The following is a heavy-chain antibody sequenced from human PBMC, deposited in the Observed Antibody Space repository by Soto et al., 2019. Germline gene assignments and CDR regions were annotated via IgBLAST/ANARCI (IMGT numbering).Heavy chain of an antibody. D-gene: IGHD6-13*01. CDR3: ARDGIAAAGTRWFDP. CDR1: GYTFTCHA. Sequence: GASVKASCKASGYTFTCHAMHWVRQAPGQRLEWMGWINAGNGNTKYSQKFQGRVTITTDTSASTGYMELSSLRSEDTAVYYCARDGIAAAGTRWFDPWGQGTLVTVSS. CDR2: INAGNGNT. V-gene: IGHV1-3*01. J-gene: IGHJ5*02.